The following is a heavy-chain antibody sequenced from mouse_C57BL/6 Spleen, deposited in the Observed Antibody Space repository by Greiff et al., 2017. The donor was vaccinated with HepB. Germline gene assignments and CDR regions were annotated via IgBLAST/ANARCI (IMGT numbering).Heavy chain of an antibody. Sequence: EVKVVESGGGLVQPGGSLSLSCAASGFTFTDYYMSWVRQPPGKALEWLGFIRNKANGYTTEYSASVKGRFTISRDNSQSILYLQMNALRAEDSATYYCARYKDYSKSPSFAYWGQGTLVTVSA. CDR3: ARYKDYSKSPSFAY. J-gene: IGHJ3*01. D-gene: IGHD2-5*01. CDR1: GFTFTDYY. V-gene: IGHV7-3*01. CDR2: IRNKANGYTT.